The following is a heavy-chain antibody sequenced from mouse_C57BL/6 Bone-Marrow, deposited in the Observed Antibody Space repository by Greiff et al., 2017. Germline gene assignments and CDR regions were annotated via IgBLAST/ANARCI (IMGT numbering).Heavy chain of an antibody. Sequence: VQLQQSGAELVRPGTSVKVSCKASGYAFTNYLIEWVKQRPGQGLEWIGVINPGSGGTNYNEQFKGKATLTADKSSSTAYMQLSSLTSEDSAVYFCARGHYGSLDYWGQGTTLTVSS. J-gene: IGHJ2*01. V-gene: IGHV1-54*01. D-gene: IGHD1-1*01. CDR2: INPGSGGT. CDR1: GYAFTNYL. CDR3: ARGHYGSLDY.